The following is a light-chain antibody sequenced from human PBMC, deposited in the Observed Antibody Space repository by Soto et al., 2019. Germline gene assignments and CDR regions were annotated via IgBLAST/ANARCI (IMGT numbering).Light chain of an antibody. CDR3: QTWGTGMV. CDR1: SGHSSYA. Sequence: QLVLTQSPSASASLGASVKLICTLSSGHSSYAIAWHQQQPEKGPRYLMKLNSDGSHSKGDGIPDRFSGSSSGAERYLTISSLQSEDEADYYCQTWGTGMVFGGGTKLTVL. V-gene: IGLV4-69*01. J-gene: IGLJ2*01. CDR2: LNSDGSH.